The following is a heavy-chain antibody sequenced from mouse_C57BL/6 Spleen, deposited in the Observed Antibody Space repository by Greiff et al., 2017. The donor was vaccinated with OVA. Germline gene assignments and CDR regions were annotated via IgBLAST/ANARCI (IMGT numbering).Heavy chain of an antibody. CDR1: GFTFSSYG. D-gene: IGHD2-1*01. J-gene: IGHJ2*01. CDR3: ARHLYYGNYFYYFDY. V-gene: IGHV5-6*02. CDR2: ISSGGSYT. Sequence: DVMLVESGGDLVKPGGSLKLSCAASGFTFSSYGMSWVRQTPDKRLEWVATISSGGSYTYYPDSVKGRFTISRDNAKNTLYLQMSSLKSEDTAMYYCARHLYYGNYFYYFDYWGQGTTLTVSS.